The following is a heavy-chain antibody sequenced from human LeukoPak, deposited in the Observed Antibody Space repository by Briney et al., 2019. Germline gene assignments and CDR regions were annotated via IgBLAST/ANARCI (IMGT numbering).Heavy chain of an antibody. D-gene: IGHD3-10*01. Sequence: ASVKVSCKASGYTFTSYGISWVRQAPGQGLEWMGGFDPEDGETIYAQKFQGRVTMTEDTSTDTAYMELSSLRSEDTAVYYCALNYYGSGSYPIDAFDIWGQGTMVTVSS. V-gene: IGHV1-24*01. CDR3: ALNYYGSGSYPIDAFDI. CDR1: GYTFTSYG. CDR2: FDPEDGET. J-gene: IGHJ3*02.